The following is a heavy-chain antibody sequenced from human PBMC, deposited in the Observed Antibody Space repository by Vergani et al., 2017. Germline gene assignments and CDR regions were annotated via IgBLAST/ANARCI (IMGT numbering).Heavy chain of an antibody. J-gene: IGHJ4*02. CDR3: ASLLSSSWSSFDY. V-gene: IGHV4-39*01. CDR1: GGSISSSSYY. D-gene: IGHD6-13*01. CDR2: IYYSGST. Sequence: LQLQESGPGLVKPSETLSLTCTVSGGSISSSSYYWGWIRQPPGKGLEWIGSIYYSGSTYYNPSLKSRVTISVDTSKNQFSLKLSSVTAADTAVYYCASLLSSSWSSFDYWGQGTLVTVSS.